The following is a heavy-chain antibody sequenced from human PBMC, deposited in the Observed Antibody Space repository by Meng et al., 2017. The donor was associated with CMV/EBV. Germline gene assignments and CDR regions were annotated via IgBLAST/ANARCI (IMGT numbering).Heavy chain of an antibody. CDR3: ARTTPNYDFNNYGMDV. J-gene: IGHJ6*02. D-gene: IGHD3-3*01. Sequence: AGSLRLSCAVYGGSFSGYYWSWIRQPPGKGLEWIGEINHSGSTNYNPSLKSRVTISVDTSKNQFSLKLSSVTAADTAVYYCARTTPNYDFNNYGMDVWGQGTTVTVSS. CDR2: INHSGST. V-gene: IGHV4-34*01. CDR1: GGSFSGYY.